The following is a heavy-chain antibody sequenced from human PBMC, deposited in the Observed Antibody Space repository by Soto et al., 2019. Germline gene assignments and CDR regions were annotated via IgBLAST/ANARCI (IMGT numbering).Heavy chain of an antibody. CDR1: GFTFSTYT. J-gene: IGHJ3*01. CDR3: TRDGEPL. Sequence: XGSLRLSCSAAGFTFSTYTMNWVRQAPGKGLEWVSSISTSGDSTYYEDSLRGRFTISRDNARASLYLQMDSLRVEDTAMYYCTRDGEPLWGQGPMVTVSS. V-gene: IGHV3-21*01. CDR2: ISTSGDST. D-gene: IGHD3-3*01.